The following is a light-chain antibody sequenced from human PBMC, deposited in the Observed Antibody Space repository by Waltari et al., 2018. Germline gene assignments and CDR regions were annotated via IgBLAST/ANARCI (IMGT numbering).Light chain of an antibody. J-gene: IGKJ1*01. V-gene: IGKV3-20*01. Sequence: EIVLTQSPGTLSLSPGERVTLSCRASEIVSKYLAWYQQRPGQAPRLLLYHASTRATGIPDRFSGSGSGTDFSLTISRLEPEDFAVYYCQHYVRLPATFGQGTRVEIK. CDR2: HAS. CDR1: EIVSKY. CDR3: QHYVRLPAT.